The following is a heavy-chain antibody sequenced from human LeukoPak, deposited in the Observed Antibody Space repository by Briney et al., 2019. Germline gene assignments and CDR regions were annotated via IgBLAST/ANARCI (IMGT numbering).Heavy chain of an antibody. J-gene: IGHJ2*01. CDR2: INWYGGST. D-gene: IGHD5-24*01. CDR3: VRWLQGSYWYFDL. Sequence: GGSLRLSCAASGFTFDDYGMSWVRQTPGKGLEWVSSINWYGGSTGYADFVRGRFTISRDNAKNSLYLQLNSLRAEDTALYYCVRWLQGSYWYFDLWGRGTLVTVSS. V-gene: IGHV3-20*04. CDR1: GFTFDDYG.